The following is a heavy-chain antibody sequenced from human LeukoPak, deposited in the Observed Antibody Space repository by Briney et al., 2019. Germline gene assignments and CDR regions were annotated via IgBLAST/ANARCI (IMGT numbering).Heavy chain of an antibody. D-gene: IGHD3-10*01. Sequence: SETLSLTFTVSGGSISSSSYYWGWIRQPPGKGLEWIWSIYYSGSTYYNPSLKSRVTISVDTSKTQFSLKLSSVTAADTAVYYCARRAYYGSGSQLLNWFDPWGQGTLVTVSS. CDR3: ARRAYYGSGSQLLNWFDP. CDR2: IYYSGST. V-gene: IGHV4-39*01. J-gene: IGHJ5*02. CDR1: GGSISSSSYY.